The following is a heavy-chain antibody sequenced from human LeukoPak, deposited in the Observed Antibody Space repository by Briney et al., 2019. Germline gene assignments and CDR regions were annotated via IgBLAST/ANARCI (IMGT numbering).Heavy chain of an antibody. J-gene: IGHJ3*02. CDR3: ARAAYGSGSHDAFDI. V-gene: IGHV1-69*04. D-gene: IGHD3-10*01. Sequence: GASVKVSCKASGGTFSSYANSWVRQAPGQGLEWMGRIIPILGIANYAQKFQGRVTITADKSTSTAYMELSSLRSEDTAVYYCARAAYGSGSHDAFDIWGQGTMVTVSS. CDR1: GGTFSSYA. CDR2: IIPILGIA.